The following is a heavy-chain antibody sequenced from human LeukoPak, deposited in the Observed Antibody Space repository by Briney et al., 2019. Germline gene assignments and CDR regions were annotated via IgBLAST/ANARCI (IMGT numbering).Heavy chain of an antibody. D-gene: IGHD2-2*01. CDR1: GGSISSYY. CDR2: IYYSGST. V-gene: IGHV4-59*01. J-gene: IGHJ3*02. CDR3: ASSQPQPAVKYDAFDI. Sequence: SETLSLTCTVSGGSISSYYWSWIRQPPGKGLEWIGYIYYSGSTNYNPSLKSRVTISVDTSKNQFSLKLSSVTAADTAVYYCASSQPQPAVKYDAFDIWGQGTMVTVSS.